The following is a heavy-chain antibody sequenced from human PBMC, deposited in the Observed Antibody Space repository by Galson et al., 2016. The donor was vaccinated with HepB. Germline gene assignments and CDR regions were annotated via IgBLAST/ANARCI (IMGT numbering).Heavy chain of an antibody. D-gene: IGHD3-22*01. CDR1: GDSITTTSW. V-gene: IGHV4-4*02. CDR3: SRDRYDSSSWNYNFDC. CDR2: IYRSGSV. J-gene: IGHJ4*02. Sequence: SETLSLTCAVSGDSITTTSWWSWVRQPPGKGLEWIGEIYRSGSVNYNPSLNSRVTLSIDKSKNQFSLNLTSVTAADTAVYYCSRDRYDSSSWNYNFDCWGQGILVTVTS.